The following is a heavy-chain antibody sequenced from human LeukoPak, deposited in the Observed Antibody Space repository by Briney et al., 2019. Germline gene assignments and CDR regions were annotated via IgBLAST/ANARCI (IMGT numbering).Heavy chain of an antibody. V-gene: IGHV1-69*05. CDR2: IIPIFGTA. D-gene: IGHD3-3*01. J-gene: IGHJ1*01. CDR1: GGTFSSYA. Sequence: SVKVSCKASGGTFSSYAISWVRQAPGQGLEWMGGIIPIFGTANYAQKFQGRVTITTDESTSTAYMELSSLRSEDTAVYYCARVDFWSGYYRGAEYFQHWGQGTLVTVSS. CDR3: ARVDFWSGYYRGAEYFQH.